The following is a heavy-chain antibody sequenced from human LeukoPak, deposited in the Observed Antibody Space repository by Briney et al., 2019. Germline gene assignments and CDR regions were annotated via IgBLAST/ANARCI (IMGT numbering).Heavy chain of an antibody. CDR1: GGFISNINW. CDR3: ARIQRVMAAPDY. J-gene: IGHJ4*02. V-gene: IGHV4-4*02. Sequence: PSGTLSLTCAVSGGFISNINWWSWVRQPPGRGLEWIGEVHQSGVTNYNPSLKSRVTISVDTSKNQFSLKLSSVTAADTAVYYCARIQRVMAAPDYWGQGTLVTVSS. CDR2: VHQSGVT. D-gene: IGHD6-13*01.